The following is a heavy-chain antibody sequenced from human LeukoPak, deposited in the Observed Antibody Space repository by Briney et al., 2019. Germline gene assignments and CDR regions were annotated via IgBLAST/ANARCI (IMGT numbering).Heavy chain of an antibody. CDR1: GFTVSSNH. CDR2: IYSGGST. D-gene: IGHD3-22*01. V-gene: IGHV3-66*01. Sequence: PGGSLRLSCAASGFTVSSNHMSWVRQAPGKGLEWVSVIYSGGSTYYAGSVKGRFTISRDNSKNTLYLQMNSLRAEDTAVYYCARVSGNYDSSGYFPSSFDPWGQGTLVTVSS. CDR3: ARVSGNYDSSGYFPSSFDP. J-gene: IGHJ5*02.